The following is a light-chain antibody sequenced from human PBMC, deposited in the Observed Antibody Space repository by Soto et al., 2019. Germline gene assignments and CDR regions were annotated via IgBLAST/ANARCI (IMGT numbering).Light chain of an antibody. V-gene: IGKV3-15*01. CDR1: QSVSSK. CDR3: QQYNNWPRT. CDR2: GAS. Sequence: EIVMTQSPATLSVSPVERATLSCMASQSVSSKLAWYQQKPGQAPRLLIYGASTRATGIPARFSGSGSGTDFTLTISSLQSEDFAVYYCQQYNNWPRTFGQGTKVDIK. J-gene: IGKJ1*01.